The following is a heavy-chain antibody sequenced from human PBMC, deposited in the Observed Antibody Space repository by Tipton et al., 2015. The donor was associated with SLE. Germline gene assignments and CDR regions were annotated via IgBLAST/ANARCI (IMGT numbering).Heavy chain of an antibody. Sequence: SLRLSCTASEFHVSDNYMSWVRQVPGKGLEWVSVIYSDGGTTYYADSVKGRFTISRDDSKNTLYLQMDSLRAEDTAVYYCAKGNGYYRYYIDYWGQGTLVTVS. CDR1: EFHVSDNY. J-gene: IGHJ4*02. CDR2: IYSDGGTT. V-gene: IGHV3-23*03. D-gene: IGHD3-3*01. CDR3: AKGNGYYRYYIDY.